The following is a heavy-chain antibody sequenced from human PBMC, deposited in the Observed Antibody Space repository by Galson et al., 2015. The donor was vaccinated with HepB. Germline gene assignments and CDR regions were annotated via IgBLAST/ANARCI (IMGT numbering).Heavy chain of an antibody. V-gene: IGHV1-69*13. J-gene: IGHJ4*02. Sequence: SVKVSCKASGDTFRSYAISWVRQAPGQGLEWVGGIIPIFGTANYAQKFQDRVTITADESTSTAYMELSSLRSEDTAVYYCARSSGVCSGGSCYPSLDYWGQGTLVTVSS. CDR3: ARSSGVCSGGSCYPSLDY. CDR2: IIPIFGTA. D-gene: IGHD2-15*01. CDR1: GDTFRSYA.